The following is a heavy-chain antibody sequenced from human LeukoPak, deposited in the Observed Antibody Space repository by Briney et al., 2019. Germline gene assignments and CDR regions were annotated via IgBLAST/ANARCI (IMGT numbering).Heavy chain of an antibody. CDR2: ISSSSSYI. V-gene: IGHV3-21*01. J-gene: IGHJ6*03. Sequence: GGSLRLSCAASGFTFSSYSMNWVRQAPGKGLEWASSISSSSSYIYYADSLKGRFTISRDNAKNSLYLQMNSLRAEDTAVYYCARDPLGYCSGGSCYYYYMDVWGKGTTVTVSS. CDR1: GFTFSSYS. D-gene: IGHD2-15*01. CDR3: ARDPLGYCSGGSCYYYYMDV.